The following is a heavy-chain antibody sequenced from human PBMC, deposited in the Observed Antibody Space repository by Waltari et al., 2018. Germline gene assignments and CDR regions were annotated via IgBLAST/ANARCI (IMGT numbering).Heavy chain of an antibody. CDR2: IYYSGST. J-gene: IGHJ4*02. CDR3: ARLEEGSGWFSFDY. V-gene: IGHV4-39*01. CDR1: GGSISSSSYY. Sequence: QLQLQESGPGLVKPSETLSLTCTVSGGSISSSSYYWGWIRPPPGKGLEWIGSIYYSGSTYYNPSLKSRVTISVDTSKNQFSLKLSSVTAADTAVYYCARLEEGSGWFSFDYWGQGTLVTVSS. D-gene: IGHD6-19*01.